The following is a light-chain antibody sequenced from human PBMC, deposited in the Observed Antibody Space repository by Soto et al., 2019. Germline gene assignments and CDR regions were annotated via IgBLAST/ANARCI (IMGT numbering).Light chain of an antibody. CDR3: MSYAGGNRFV. CDR1: INDVGGYNY. V-gene: IGLV2-8*01. Sequence: QSALTQPPSASGSPGQSVTISCAGTINDVGGYNYVSWYQQHPGKVPQLMIYQVTKRPSGVPDRFSASKSDTTASLTISGLQAEDEGDYYCMSYAGGNRFVFGNG. J-gene: IGLJ1*01. CDR2: QVT.